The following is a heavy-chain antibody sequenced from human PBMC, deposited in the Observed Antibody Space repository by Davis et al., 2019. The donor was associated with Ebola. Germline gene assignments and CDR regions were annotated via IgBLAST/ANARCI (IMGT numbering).Heavy chain of an antibody. J-gene: IGHJ1*01. Sequence: LRLSCAVSGGSISSGGYSWSWIRQPPGKGLEWIGYIYHSGSTYYNPSLKSRVTISVDRSKNQFSLKLSSVTAADTAVYYCARENCSGGSCYFQHWGQGTLVTVSS. D-gene: IGHD2-15*01. V-gene: IGHV4-30-2*01. CDR2: IYHSGST. CDR1: GGSISSGGYS. CDR3: ARENCSGGSCYFQH.